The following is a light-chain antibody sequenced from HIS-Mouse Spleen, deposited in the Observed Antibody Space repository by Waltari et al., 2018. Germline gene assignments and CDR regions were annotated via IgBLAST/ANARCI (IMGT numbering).Light chain of an antibody. CDR1: ALPKKY. V-gene: IGLV3-10*01. CDR3: YSTDSSGNHRV. Sequence: SYELTQPPSVSVSPGQTARITCSGDALPKKYAYWYPQTSGQAPVLVIYEDRKRPSGIPGRFSGSSSGTMATLTISGAQVEDEADYYCYSTDSSGNHRVFGGGTKLTVL. J-gene: IGLJ2*01. CDR2: EDR.